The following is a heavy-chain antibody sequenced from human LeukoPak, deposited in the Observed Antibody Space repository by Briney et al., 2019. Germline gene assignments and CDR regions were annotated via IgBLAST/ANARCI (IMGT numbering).Heavy chain of an antibody. CDR1: GFSFSNYA. D-gene: IGHD2-15*01. J-gene: IGHJ6*04. Sequence: AGGSLRLSCSASGFSFSNYAMYWARQAPGKGLEWVANIKQGGSEKYYVDSVKGRFTISRDNAKNSLYLQMNSLRAEDTAVYYCARDFGLRCSGGTCYSVYYYGMDVWGKGTTVTVSS. CDR3: ARDFGLRCSGGTCYSVYYYGMDV. CDR2: IKQGGSEK. V-gene: IGHV3-7*03.